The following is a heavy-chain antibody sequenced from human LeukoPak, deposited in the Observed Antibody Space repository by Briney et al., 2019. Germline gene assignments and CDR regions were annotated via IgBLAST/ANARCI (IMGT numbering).Heavy chain of an antibody. CDR3: TRAGYDNVWRNFDS. CDR2: INSDGSRI. CDR1: GFTFSTYW. J-gene: IGHJ4*02. Sequence: GGSLRLSCTASGFTFSTYWMHWVRQARGQGLVWVSRINSDGSRINYADSVKGRFTISRDNAKKTLFLEMNSLRSDDTAVYYCTRAGYDNVWRNFDSWGQGTLVAVSS. D-gene: IGHD3-3*01. V-gene: IGHV3-74*01.